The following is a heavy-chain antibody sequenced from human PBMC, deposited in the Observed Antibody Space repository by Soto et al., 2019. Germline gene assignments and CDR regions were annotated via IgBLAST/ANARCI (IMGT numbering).Heavy chain of an antibody. CDR1: KFTFSDYV. CDR3: TTRDQPFSHTSGYRDF. J-gene: IGHJ4*02. V-gene: IGHV3-23*01. Sequence: AGSLRLSCAASKFTFSDYVMTWVRQAPGKGLEWVSSITASGRNTDYADSVKGRFTISRDKSRYMMYLEMNSLRAEDTALYYCTTRDQPFSHTSGYRDFWGQGTRVTVSS. CDR2: ITASGRNT. D-gene: IGHD3-9*01.